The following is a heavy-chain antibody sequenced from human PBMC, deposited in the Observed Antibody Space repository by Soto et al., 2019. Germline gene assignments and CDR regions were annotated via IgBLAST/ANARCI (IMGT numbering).Heavy chain of an antibody. J-gene: IGHJ4*02. CDR1: GFTFSSYA. V-gene: IGHV3-30-3*01. CDR2: ISYDGSNK. D-gene: IGHD6-19*01. CDR3: ARDFGYSSGWSDLDY. Sequence: QVQLVESGGGVVQPGRSLRLSCAASGFTFSSYAMHWVRQAPGKGLEWVAVISYDGSNKYYADSVKGRFTISRDNSKNTLYLQMNSLRAEDTAVYYCARDFGYSSGWSDLDYWGQGTLVTVSS.